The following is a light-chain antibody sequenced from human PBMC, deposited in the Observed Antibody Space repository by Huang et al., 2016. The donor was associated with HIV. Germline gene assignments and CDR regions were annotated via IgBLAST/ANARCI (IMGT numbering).Light chain of an antibody. Sequence: EIVMTQSPATLSVSPGERATLSCRSSQSVGSYLAWYQHKTGQAPRLLISDASYRAAGIPARFSGSGSGTDFTLTISRLEPEDFAVYYCQQRSNWPLTFGPGTKVDIK. CDR1: QSVGSY. J-gene: IGKJ3*01. V-gene: IGKV3-11*01. CDR3: QQRSNWPLT. CDR2: DAS.